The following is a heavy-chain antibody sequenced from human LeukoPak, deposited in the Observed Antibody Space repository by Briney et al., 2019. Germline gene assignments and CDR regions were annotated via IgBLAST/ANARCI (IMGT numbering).Heavy chain of an antibody. J-gene: IGHJ3*02. D-gene: IGHD2-15*01. CDR3: ARVGGRYCSGGSCYRDAFDI. CDR1: GFTVSSNY. Sequence: GGSLRLSCAASGFTVSSNYMSWVRQAPGKGLEWVSVIYSGGSTYYADSVKGRFTISRDNSKNTLYLQMNSLRAEDTAVHYCARVGGRYCSGGSCYRDAFDIWGQGTMVTVSS. V-gene: IGHV3-53*01. CDR2: IYSGGST.